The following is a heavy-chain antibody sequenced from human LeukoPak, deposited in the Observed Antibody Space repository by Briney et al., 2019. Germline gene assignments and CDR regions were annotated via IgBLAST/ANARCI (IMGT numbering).Heavy chain of an antibody. CDR3: ARASGHMVQGVIIRLAIDY. J-gene: IGHJ4*02. D-gene: IGHD3-10*01. V-gene: IGHV3-30*04. CDR2: ISYDGSNK. Sequence: PGRSLGLSCAASGFTFSSYAMHWVRQAPGKGLEWVAVISYDGSNKYYADSVKGRFTISRDNSKNTLYLQMNSLRAEDTAVYYCARASGHMVQGVIIRLAIDYWGQGTLVTVSS. CDR1: GFTFSSYA.